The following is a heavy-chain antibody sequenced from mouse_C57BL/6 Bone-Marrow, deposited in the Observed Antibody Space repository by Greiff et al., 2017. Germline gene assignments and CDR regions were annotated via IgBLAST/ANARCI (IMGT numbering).Heavy chain of an antibody. CDR3: AKKISCYDPYAMDY. V-gene: IGHV2-5*01. CDR2: LWRGGST. CDR1: GFSLTSYG. Sequence: QVQLKESGPGLVQPSQSLSITCTVSGFSLTSYGVHWVRQSPGKGLEWLGVLWRGGSTDYNAAFMSRLSITKDNPKSQVFFKMNSLQADDTAIYYCAKKISCYDPYAMDYWGQGTSVTVSS. D-gene: IGHD2-12*01. J-gene: IGHJ4*01.